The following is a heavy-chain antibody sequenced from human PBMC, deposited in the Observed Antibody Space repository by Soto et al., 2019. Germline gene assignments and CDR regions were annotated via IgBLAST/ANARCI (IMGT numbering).Heavy chain of an antibody. Sequence: QVQLVQSGAEVKKPGSSVKVSCKASGGTFSSNGINWVRQAPGQGLEWMGGIIPIFGTANYAQKFQGRVTITADESTTTVYMELSSLRSEDTALYYCARENEESGPGHHFDYWGQGTLVTVSS. CDR1: GGTFSSNG. J-gene: IGHJ4*02. D-gene: IGHD3-10*01. CDR2: IIPIFGTA. V-gene: IGHV1-69*01. CDR3: ARENEESGPGHHFDY.